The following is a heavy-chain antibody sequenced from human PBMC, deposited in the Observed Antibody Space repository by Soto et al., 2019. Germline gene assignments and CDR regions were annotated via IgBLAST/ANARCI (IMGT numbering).Heavy chain of an antibody. V-gene: IGHV3-23*01. CDR1: GFICSDYD. D-gene: IGHD2-8*02. CDR3: PKATATGGGAFDI. Sequence: GGSLRLSCAASGFICSDYDMSWVRQAPGKGLEWVSTILVGGSTHYEDSVKGRFTISRDRSKNTVYLQMNSLTVGDTAVYYCPKATATGGGAFDICGQGAMVTVSS. CDR2: ILVGGST. J-gene: IGHJ3*02.